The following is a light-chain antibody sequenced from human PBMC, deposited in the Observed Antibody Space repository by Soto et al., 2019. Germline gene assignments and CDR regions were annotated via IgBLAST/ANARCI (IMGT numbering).Light chain of an antibody. CDR2: QVS. CDR3: MQGTQRPLN. Sequence: DVVLTQSPLSLPVNLGQPASISCRSSQSLIYSNGNTYLNWFQQRPGQSPRRLFYQVSNRDYGVPDRFSDSEAGTKHTLKISRVEEEDVGVYYRMQGTQRPLNFGGGTKVQIK. V-gene: IGKV2-30*01. J-gene: IGKJ4*01. CDR1: QSLIYSNGNTY.